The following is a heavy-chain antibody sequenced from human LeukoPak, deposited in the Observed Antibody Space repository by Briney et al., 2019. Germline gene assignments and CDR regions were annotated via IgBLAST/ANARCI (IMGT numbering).Heavy chain of an antibody. V-gene: IGHV3-48*03. D-gene: IGHD2-2*01. CDR3: ARDRFVVVPAASAYYHGMDV. Sequence: PGGSLRLSCAASGFTFSSYEMNWVRQAPGKGLEWVSYISSSGSTIYYADSVKGRFTISRDNAKNSLYLQMNSLRAEDTAVYYCARDRFVVVPAASAYYHGMDVWGQGTTVTVSS. J-gene: IGHJ6*02. CDR2: ISSSGSTI. CDR1: GFTFSSYE.